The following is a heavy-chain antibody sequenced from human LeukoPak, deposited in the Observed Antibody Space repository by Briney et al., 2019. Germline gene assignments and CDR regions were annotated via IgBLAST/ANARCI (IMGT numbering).Heavy chain of an antibody. Sequence: SETLSLTCAVSGYSISSGYYWGWIRQPPGKGLEWIGSIYHSGSTYYNPSLKSGVSISVDTSKNQFSLKLSSVTAADTAVYYCATGATDNWGQGTLVTVSS. D-gene: IGHD4-11*01. J-gene: IGHJ4*02. CDR1: GYSISSGYY. V-gene: IGHV4-38-2*01. CDR3: ATGATDN. CDR2: IYHSGST.